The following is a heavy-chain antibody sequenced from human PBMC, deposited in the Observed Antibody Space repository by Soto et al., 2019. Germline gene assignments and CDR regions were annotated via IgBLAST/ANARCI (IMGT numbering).Heavy chain of an antibody. CDR2: ISYDGSKK. D-gene: IGHD6-13*01. CDR3: ARDLGAAAGKYYYYYGMDV. Sequence: PGGSQKLSCAASGFTFSTYPMHWVRHAPGKGLEWVAVISYDGSKKFSADSLEGRFTISRDNSKDTLFLQVDRLRTEDTGVYYCARDLGAAAGKYYYYYGMDVWGQGTTVTVSS. J-gene: IGHJ6*02. CDR1: GFTFSTYP. V-gene: IGHV3-30-3*01.